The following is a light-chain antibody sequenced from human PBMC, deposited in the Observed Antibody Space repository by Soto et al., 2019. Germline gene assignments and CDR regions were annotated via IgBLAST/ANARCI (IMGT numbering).Light chain of an antibody. CDR3: QQNNNWPRT. Sequence: EIVMTQSPATLSVSPGERATLSCRASQSVSSNLAWYQQRPGQAPRLLIYGALTRASGIPARFVGSGSGTAFTLTISSLQSEDFAVYYCQQNNNWPRTFGQGPRWIS. V-gene: IGKV3-15*01. J-gene: IGKJ1*01. CDR1: QSVSSN. CDR2: GAL.